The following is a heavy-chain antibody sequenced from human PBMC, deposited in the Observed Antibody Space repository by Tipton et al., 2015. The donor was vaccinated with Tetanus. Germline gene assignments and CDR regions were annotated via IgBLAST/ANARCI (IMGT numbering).Heavy chain of an antibody. Sequence: TLSLTCTVSGGSINSVNYYWSWIRPPPGKGLDGIGYVFHSGSTKYNPSLKSRVTIPIDTSKNHFSLKLRPVTAADTAVYYCARDSNFYSYSYKGMYVWGPGTPVPVSS. CDR1: GGSINSVNYY. CDR2: VFHSGST. V-gene: IGHV4-61*01. J-gene: IGHJ6*02. CDR3: ARDSNFYSYSYKGMYV. D-gene: IGHD4-11*01.